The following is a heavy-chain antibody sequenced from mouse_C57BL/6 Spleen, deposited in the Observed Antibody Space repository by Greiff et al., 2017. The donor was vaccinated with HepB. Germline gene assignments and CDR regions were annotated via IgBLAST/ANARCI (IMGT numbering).Heavy chain of an antibody. Sequence: QVQLQQSGAELARPGASVKLSCKASGYTFTSYGISWVKQRTGQGLEWIGEIYPRSGNTYYNEKFKGKATLTADKSSSTAYMELRSLPSEDSAVYFCAREEDGYYGAYWGQGTLVTVSA. CDR3: AREEDGYYGAY. D-gene: IGHD2-3*01. V-gene: IGHV1-81*01. CDR1: GYTFTSYG. CDR2: IYPRSGNT. J-gene: IGHJ3*01.